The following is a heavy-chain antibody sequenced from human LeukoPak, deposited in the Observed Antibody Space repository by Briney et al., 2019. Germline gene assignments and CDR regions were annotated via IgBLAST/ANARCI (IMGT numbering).Heavy chain of an antibody. D-gene: IGHD6-19*01. CDR1: GFTFSSYW. J-gene: IGHJ4*02. Sequence: GRSLRLSCAASGFTFSSYWMSWVRQATGKGLEWVANIKQDGSEKYYVDSVKGRFTISRDNAKNSLYLQMNSLRAEDTAVYYCARFEQWLKYYFDYWGQGTLVTVFS. V-gene: IGHV3-7*01. CDR3: ARFEQWLKYYFDY. CDR2: IKQDGSEK.